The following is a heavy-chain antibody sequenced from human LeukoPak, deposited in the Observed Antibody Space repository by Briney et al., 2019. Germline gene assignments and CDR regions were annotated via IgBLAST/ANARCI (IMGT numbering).Heavy chain of an antibody. J-gene: IGHJ4*02. CDR3: ARGLITASVWYSNRGNYFDF. Sequence: ASVKVSCKASGYTFINNWMHWVRQAPGQGPEWMGWISAYDGTTKYAQSLQGRVTMTTDTSTSTAYMELRSLRSDDTALYYCARGLITASVWYSNRGNYFDFWGQGTLVTVSS. CDR2: ISAYDGTT. V-gene: IGHV1-18*04. CDR1: GYTFINNW. D-gene: IGHD6-19*01.